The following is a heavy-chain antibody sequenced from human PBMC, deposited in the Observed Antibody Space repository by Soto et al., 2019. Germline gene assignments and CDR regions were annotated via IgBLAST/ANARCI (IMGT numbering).Heavy chain of an antibody. CDR3: ARAGPYYDFWSGYYLSPVFDY. V-gene: IGHV4-34*01. CDR2: INHSGST. Sequence: SETLSLTCAVYGGSFSGYYWSWIRQPPGKGLEWIGEINHSGSTNYNPSLKSRVTISVDTSKNQFSLKLSSVIAADTAVYYCARAGPYYDFWSGYYLSPVFDYWGQGTLVTVSS. D-gene: IGHD3-3*01. J-gene: IGHJ4*02. CDR1: GGSFSGYY.